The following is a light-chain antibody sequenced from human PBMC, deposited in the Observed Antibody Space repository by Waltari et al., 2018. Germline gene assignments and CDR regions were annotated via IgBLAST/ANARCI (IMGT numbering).Light chain of an antibody. CDR2: DVS. V-gene: IGLV2-14*03. CDR1: RSYVGTHHY. J-gene: IGLJ1*01. CDR3: NSYTNGGTYV. Sequence: QSALTQPASVSGSPGKSITISCTGTRSYVGTHHYVSWYQQRPGKAPDLIIFDVSNRPSGVSIRFSGSKSGNTASLTISGLQAEDEADYYCNSYTNGGTYVFGSGTKVTVL.